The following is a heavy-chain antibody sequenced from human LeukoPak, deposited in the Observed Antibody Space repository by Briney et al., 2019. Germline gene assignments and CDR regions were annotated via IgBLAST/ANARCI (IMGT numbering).Heavy chain of an antibody. J-gene: IGHJ4*02. D-gene: IGHD3-10*01. CDR3: VRDHLWAFDY. CDR2: ISNSII. CDR1: GLTISSYW. V-gene: IGHV3-48*01. Sequence: PGGSLRLSCAASGLTISSYWMHWVRQAPGKGLEWVSYISNSIIDYADSVKGRFTISRDNAKNSLYLQMNSLRAEDTAVYYCVRDHLWAFDYWGQGTLVTVSS.